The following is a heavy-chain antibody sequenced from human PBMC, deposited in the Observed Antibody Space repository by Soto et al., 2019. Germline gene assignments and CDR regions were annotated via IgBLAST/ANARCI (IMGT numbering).Heavy chain of an antibody. CDR2: ISGSGGSP. J-gene: IGHJ4*02. V-gene: IGHV3-23*01. CDR3: AKGWYSSSWYFGSFDY. Sequence: GGSLRLSCAASGFTFSSYAMSWVRQAPGKGLEWVSAISGSGGSPYYADSVKGRFTISRDNSKNTLYLQMNSLRAEDTAVYYCAKGWYSSSWYFGSFDYWGQGTLVTVSS. CDR1: GFTFSSYA. D-gene: IGHD6-13*01.